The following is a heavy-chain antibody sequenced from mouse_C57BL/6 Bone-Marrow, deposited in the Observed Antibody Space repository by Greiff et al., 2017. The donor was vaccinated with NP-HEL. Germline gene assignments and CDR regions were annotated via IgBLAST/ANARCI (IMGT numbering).Heavy chain of an antibody. D-gene: IGHD1-1*01. Sequence: QVQLKQPGAELVKPGASVKLSCKASGYTFTSYWMPWVKQRPGQGLEWIGEIDPSDSYTNYNQKFKGKATLTVDTSSSTAYMQLSSLTSEDSAVYYCAREEVVASYWYFDVWGTGTTVTVSS. CDR1: GYTFTSYW. CDR3: AREEVVASYWYFDV. CDR2: IDPSDSYT. J-gene: IGHJ1*03. V-gene: IGHV1-50*01.